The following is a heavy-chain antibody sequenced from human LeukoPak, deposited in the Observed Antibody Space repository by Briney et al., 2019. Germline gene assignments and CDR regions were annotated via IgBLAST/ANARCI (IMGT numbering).Heavy chain of an antibody. CDR2: IYPSGNT. CDR1: RGSTSTYY. V-gene: IGHV4-4*07. J-gene: IGHJ6*03. CDR3: ARDRVGQQLVGRKNNYYYMDV. Sequence: SETLSLTCTVSRGSTSTYYWSWIRQPAGKGLEWIGRIYPSGNTNFNPSLMSRVTISGDTSKNQFSLKLRSVTAADTAVYYCARDRVGQQLVGRKNNYYYMDVWGKGTTVTISS. D-gene: IGHD6-13*01.